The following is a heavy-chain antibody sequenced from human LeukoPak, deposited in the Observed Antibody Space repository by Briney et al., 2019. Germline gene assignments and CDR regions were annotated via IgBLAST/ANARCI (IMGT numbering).Heavy chain of an antibody. CDR1: GGSFSGYY. D-gene: IGHD3-10*01. V-gene: IGHV4-34*01. CDR2: INHSGST. Sequence: SETLSLTCAVYGGSFSGYYWSWIRQSPGKGLEWIGEINHSGSTNYNPSLKSRVTISVDTSKNQFSLKLSSVTAADTAVYYCARGLMVRGVYNWFDPWGQGTLVTVSS. J-gene: IGHJ5*02. CDR3: ARGLMVRGVYNWFDP.